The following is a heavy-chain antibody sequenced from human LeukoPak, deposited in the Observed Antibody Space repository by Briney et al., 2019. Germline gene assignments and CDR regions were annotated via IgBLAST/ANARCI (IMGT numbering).Heavy chain of an antibody. D-gene: IGHD1-26*01. CDR3: ARSVGGSYFGYFDY. CDR1: GGSISSYY. CDR2: IYYSGST. J-gene: IGHJ4*02. V-gene: IGHV4-59*01. Sequence: SETLSLTCTVSGGSISSYYWSWIRQPPGKGLEWIGYIYYSGSTNYNPSLKSRVTISVDTSKNQLSLKLSSVTAADTAVYYCARSVGGSYFGYFDYWGQGTLVTVSS.